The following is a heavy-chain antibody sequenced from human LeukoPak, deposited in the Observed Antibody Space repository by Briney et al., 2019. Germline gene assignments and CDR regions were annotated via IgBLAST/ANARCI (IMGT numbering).Heavy chain of an antibody. Sequence: SETLSLTCTVSGGSIISSNHYWGWTRQPPGKGLEWFGSISYSGGTAYNSSLRSRVTISVDTSKNQFSLKVNSVTAADTAVYYCAREVEYYDSSGYRPHAFDIWGQGTLVTVSS. J-gene: IGHJ3*02. V-gene: IGHV4-39*02. D-gene: IGHD3-22*01. CDR3: AREVEYYDSSGYRPHAFDI. CDR1: GGSIISSNHY. CDR2: ISYSGGT.